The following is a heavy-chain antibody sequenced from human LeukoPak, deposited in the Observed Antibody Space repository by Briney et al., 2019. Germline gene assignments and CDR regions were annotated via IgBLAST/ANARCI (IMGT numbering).Heavy chain of an antibody. J-gene: IGHJ6*02. V-gene: IGHV1-8*01. CDR1: GYTFTSYD. Sequence: ASVKVSCKASGYTFTSYDIIWVRQATGQGLEWMGWMNPNSGNTGYAQKFQGRVTMTRNTSISTAYMELSSLRSEDTAVYYCARVYSSGWYLTYYYYGMDVWGQGTTVTVSS. D-gene: IGHD6-13*01. CDR3: ARVYSSGWYLTYYYYGMDV. CDR2: MNPNSGNT.